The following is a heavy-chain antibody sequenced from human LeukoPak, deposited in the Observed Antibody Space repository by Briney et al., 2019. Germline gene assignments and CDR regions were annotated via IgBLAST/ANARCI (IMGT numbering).Heavy chain of an antibody. Sequence: SETLSLTCTVSGGSSSSSSYYWGWIRQPPGKGLEWIGSIYYSGSTYYNPSLKSRVTISVDTSKNQFSLKLSSVTAADTAVYYCARQERFIVATTGELGYWGQGTLVTVPS. CDR2: IYYSGST. D-gene: IGHD5-12*01. CDR3: ARQERFIVATTGELGY. J-gene: IGHJ4*02. CDR1: GGSSSSSSYY. V-gene: IGHV4-39*01.